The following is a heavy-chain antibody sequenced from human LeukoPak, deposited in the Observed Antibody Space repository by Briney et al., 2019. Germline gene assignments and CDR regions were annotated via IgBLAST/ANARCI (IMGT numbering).Heavy chain of an antibody. CDR2: IYYSGST. CDR1: GGSISSSSYY. J-gene: IGHJ3*02. Sequence: PSETLSLTCTVSGGSISSSSYYWGWIRQPPGKGLEWIGSIYYSGSTYYNPSLKSRVTISVDTSKNQFSLKLSSVTAADTAVYYCARGKWDLESGEAFDIWGQGTMVTVSS. V-gene: IGHV4-39*07. CDR3: ARGKWDLESGEAFDI. D-gene: IGHD1-26*01.